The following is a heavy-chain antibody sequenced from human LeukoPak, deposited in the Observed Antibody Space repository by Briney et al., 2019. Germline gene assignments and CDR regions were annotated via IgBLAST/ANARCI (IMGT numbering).Heavy chain of an antibody. V-gene: IGHV4-31*03. CDR1: GGSISSGDYY. Sequence: SQTLSLTCTVSGGSISSGDYYWSWIRQHPGKGLEWIGYIYYSGSTYYNPSLKSRVTISVDTSKNQFSLKLSSVTAADTAVYYCARGCTAMAPFDYWGQGTLVTVSS. CDR3: ARGCTAMAPFDY. D-gene: IGHD5-18*01. J-gene: IGHJ4*02. CDR2: IYYSGST.